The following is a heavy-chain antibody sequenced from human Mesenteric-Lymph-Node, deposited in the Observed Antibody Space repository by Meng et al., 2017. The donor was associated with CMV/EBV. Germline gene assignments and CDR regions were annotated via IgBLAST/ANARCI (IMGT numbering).Heavy chain of an antibody. V-gene: IGHV3-11*01. J-gene: IGHJ4*02. Sequence: GGSLRLSCVASGFNFTDCYMSWIRQAPGKGLEWVAYISSIANTIYYADSVKGGFAIPRDNAKNSLYLQMNSLRAEDATVYYCVRGGHWLAYDYWGQGTLVTVSS. CDR1: GFNFTDCY. CDR2: ISSIANTI. D-gene: IGHD6-19*01. CDR3: VRGGHWLAYDY.